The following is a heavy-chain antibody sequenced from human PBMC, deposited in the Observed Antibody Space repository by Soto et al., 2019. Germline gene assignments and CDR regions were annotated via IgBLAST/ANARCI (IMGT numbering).Heavy chain of an antibody. Sequence: GSLRLSCAASGFTFSSYGMHWVRQAPGKGLEWVAVISYDGSNKYYADSVKGRFTISRDNSKNTLYLQMNSLRAEDTAVYYCAKDNGWELLSLDYWGQGTLVTVSS. V-gene: IGHV3-30*18. CDR3: AKDNGWELLSLDY. D-gene: IGHD1-26*01. J-gene: IGHJ4*02. CDR2: ISYDGSNK. CDR1: GFTFSSYG.